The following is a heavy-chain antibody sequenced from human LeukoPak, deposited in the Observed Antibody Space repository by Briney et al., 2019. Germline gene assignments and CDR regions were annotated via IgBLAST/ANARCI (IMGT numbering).Heavy chain of an antibody. Sequence: PGGSLRLSCAASGFTFSGSAMHWVRQASGKGLGWVGRIRSKANSYAAAYAASGEGRFTISRDDSKNTAYLQMTSLKTEDKSVYYCTRQSEWELEEFDSWGQGTLVTVSS. D-gene: IGHD1-26*01. CDR3: TRQSEWELEEFDS. CDR1: GFTFSGSA. CDR2: IRSKANSYAA. J-gene: IGHJ4*02. V-gene: IGHV3-73*01.